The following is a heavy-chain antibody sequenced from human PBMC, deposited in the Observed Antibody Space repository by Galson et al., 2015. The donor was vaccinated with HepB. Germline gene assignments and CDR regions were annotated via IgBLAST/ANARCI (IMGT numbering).Heavy chain of an antibody. CDR3: ARLPYYYGSGSYATP. Sequence: QSGAEVKKPGESLKISCTGSGYSFTSYWIGWVRQMPGKGLEWMGIIYPGDSDTRYSPSFQGQVTISADKSISPAYLQWSSLKASDTAMYYCARLPYYYGSGSYATPWGQGTLVTVSS. CDR1: GYSFTSYW. J-gene: IGHJ5*02. CDR2: IYPGDSDT. V-gene: IGHV5-51*01. D-gene: IGHD3-10*01.